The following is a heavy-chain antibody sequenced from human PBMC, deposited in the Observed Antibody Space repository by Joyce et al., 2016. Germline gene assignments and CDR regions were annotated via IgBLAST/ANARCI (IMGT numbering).Heavy chain of an antibody. CDR2: LYSKGGT. CDR1: DFSVTDKY. Sequence: EVQLVETGGNLIQPGGSLRLSCTASDFSVTDKYMTWVRQGPGKGLDWVATLYSKGGTYYADSVKGRCTVSRDNSKNTFYLQMNNLRAEDTTVYHCASRPPGTCDRTSCPLDYWGQGTLVTVSS. D-gene: IGHD2-2*01. V-gene: IGHV3-53*02. J-gene: IGHJ4*02. CDR3: ASRPPGTCDRTSCPLDY.